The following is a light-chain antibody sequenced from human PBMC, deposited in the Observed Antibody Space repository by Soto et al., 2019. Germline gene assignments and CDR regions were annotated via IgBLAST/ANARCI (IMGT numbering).Light chain of an antibody. CDR2: DAS. J-gene: IGKJ4*01. V-gene: IGKV1-33*01. Sequence: DIRMTQSPSSLSASVGDRVTITCQASQDISNYLNWYQQKPGKAPKLLIYDASNLETGVPSRFSGSGSGTDFTFTISSLQPEDIATYYCQQYDNLPLTFGGGTKLEIK. CDR3: QQYDNLPLT. CDR1: QDISNY.